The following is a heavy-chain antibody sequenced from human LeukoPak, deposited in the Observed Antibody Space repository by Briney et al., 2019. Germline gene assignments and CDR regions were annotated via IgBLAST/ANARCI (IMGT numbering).Heavy chain of an antibody. V-gene: IGHV4-39*01. J-gene: IGHJ4*02. CDR3: ARGWELLYYFDY. CDR2: IYYSGST. CDR1: GGSISSSSYY. Sequence: SETLSLTCTVSGGSISSSSYYWGWIRQPPGKGLEWIGSIYYSGSTYYNPSLKSRVTISVDTSKNQFSLKLSSVTAADTAVYYCARGWELLYYFDYWGQGTLVTVSS. D-gene: IGHD1-26*01.